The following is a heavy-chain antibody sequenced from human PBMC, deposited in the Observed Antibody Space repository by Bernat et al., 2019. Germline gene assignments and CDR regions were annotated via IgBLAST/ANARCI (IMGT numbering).Heavy chain of an antibody. V-gene: IGHV3-30*01. CDR1: GFTFSSYA. CDR3: AREAISQWLVGAFDI. Sequence: QVQLVESGGGVVQPGRSLRLSCAASGFTFSSYAMHWVRQAPGKGLEWVAVISYDGSNKYYAGSVKGRFTISRDNSKNTLYLQMNSLRAEDTAVYYCAREAISQWLVGAFDIWGQGTMVTVSS. J-gene: IGHJ3*02. D-gene: IGHD6-19*01. CDR2: ISYDGSNK.